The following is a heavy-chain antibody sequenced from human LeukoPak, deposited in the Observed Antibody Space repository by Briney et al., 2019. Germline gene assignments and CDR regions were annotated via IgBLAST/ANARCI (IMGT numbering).Heavy chain of an antibody. CDR1: GFTFSTYW. CDR2: IRPEGTTT. D-gene: IGHD3-9*01. J-gene: IGHJ4*02. CDR3: ARDLDWILFDY. V-gene: IGHV3-74*03. Sequence: GGSLRLSCAASGFTFSTYWMHWVRQAPGKGLVWVARIRPEGTTTAYADSVKGRFTISRDNAKNTLFLQMNSLNAEGTAVYYFARDLDWILFDYWGQGTLVTVPS.